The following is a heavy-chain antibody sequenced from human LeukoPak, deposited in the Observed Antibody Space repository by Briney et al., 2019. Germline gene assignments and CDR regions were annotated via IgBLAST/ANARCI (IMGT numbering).Heavy chain of an antibody. CDR1: GFTFSNYD. J-gene: IGHJ4*02. Sequence: GGSLRLSCAASGFTFSNYDMHWVRQAPGKGLEYVSAVSNNGGGTYYANSVKGRFTISRDNSKNTLYLQMNSLRAEDTAVYYCARGGAVAGPDYWGQGTLVTVSS. CDR2: VSNNGGGT. D-gene: IGHD6-19*01. CDR3: ARGGAVAGPDY. V-gene: IGHV3-64*01.